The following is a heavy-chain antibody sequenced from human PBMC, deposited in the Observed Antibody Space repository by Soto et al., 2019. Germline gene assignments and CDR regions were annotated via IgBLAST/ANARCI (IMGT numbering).Heavy chain of an antibody. CDR3: ARDLLVCTNGVCHLFYGMDV. V-gene: IGHV3-21*01. D-gene: IGHD2-8*01. Sequence: GGSLRLSCAASGFTFSSYSMNWVRQAPGKGLEWVSSISSSSSYIYYADSVKGRFTIARDNAKNSLYLQMNSLRAEDTAVYYCARDLLVCTNGVCHLFYGMDVWGQGTTVTVSS. CDR1: GFTFSSYS. J-gene: IGHJ6*02. CDR2: ISSSSSYI.